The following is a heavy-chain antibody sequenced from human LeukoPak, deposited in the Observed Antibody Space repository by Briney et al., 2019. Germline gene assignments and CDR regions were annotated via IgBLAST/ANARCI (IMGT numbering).Heavy chain of an antibody. D-gene: IGHD6-19*01. CDR2: ISWNSGSI. CDR3: AKVRGQWPDSLAFDT. Sequence: PGRSLRLSCAASGFTFDDYAMHWVRQAPGKGLEWVSGISWNSGSIGYADSVKGRFTISRDNAKNSLYLQMNSLRAEDTALYYCAKVRGQWPDSLAFDTWGQGTMVTVSS. CDR1: GFTFDDYA. V-gene: IGHV3-9*01. J-gene: IGHJ3*02.